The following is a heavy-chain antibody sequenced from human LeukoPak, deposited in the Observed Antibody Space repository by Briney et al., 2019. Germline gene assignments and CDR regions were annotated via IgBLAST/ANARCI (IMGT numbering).Heavy chain of an antibody. Sequence: PGGSLRLSCAASGFTFSSYSMNWVRPAPGKGLERVSSISSSSSYIYYADSVKGRFTISRDNAKNSLYLQMNSLRAEDTAVYYCARDLSWTVAGYMDVWGKGTTVTVSS. CDR3: ARDLSWTVAGYMDV. D-gene: IGHD2-15*01. CDR2: ISSSSSYI. CDR1: GFTFSSYS. V-gene: IGHV3-21*01. J-gene: IGHJ6*03.